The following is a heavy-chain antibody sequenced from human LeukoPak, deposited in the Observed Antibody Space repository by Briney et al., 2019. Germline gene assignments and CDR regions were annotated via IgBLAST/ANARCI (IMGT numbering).Heavy chain of an antibody. V-gene: IGHV3-33*06. CDR1: GFTVSDSY. D-gene: IGHD1-26*01. CDR2: IWYDGSNK. Sequence: GGSLRLSCAGSGFTVSDSYMTWIRQAPGKGLEWVAVIWYDGSNKYYADSVKGRFTISRDNSKNTLYLQMNSLRAEDTAVYYCAKDAYSGCYVGIGYWGQGTLVTVSS. J-gene: IGHJ4*02. CDR3: AKDAYSGCYVGIGY.